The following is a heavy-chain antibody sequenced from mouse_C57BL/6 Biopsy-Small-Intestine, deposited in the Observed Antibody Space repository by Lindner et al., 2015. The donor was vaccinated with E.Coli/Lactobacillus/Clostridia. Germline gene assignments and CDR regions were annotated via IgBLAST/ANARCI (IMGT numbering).Heavy chain of an antibody. D-gene: IGHD1-1*01. V-gene: IGHV10-1*01. CDR3: VRQDTTVYYYAMDY. CDR1: GFSFNTYA. Sequence: EVQLQESGGGLVQPKGSLKLSCAASGFSFNTYAMNWVRQAPGKGLEWVARIRSKSNNYATYYADSVKDRFTISRDDSESMLYLQMNNLKTEDTAMYYCVRQDTTVYYYAMDYWGQGTSVTVSS. CDR2: IRSKSNNYAT. J-gene: IGHJ4*01.